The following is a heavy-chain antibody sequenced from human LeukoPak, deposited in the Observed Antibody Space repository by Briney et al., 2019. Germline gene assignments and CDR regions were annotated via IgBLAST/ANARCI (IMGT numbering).Heavy chain of an antibody. D-gene: IGHD3-10*01. Sequence: PSETLSLTCTVSGGSIRSSSSYWGWFRQPPGKGLGWFGGIYYSGSTYYNPSLKSRVTISVDTSKNQFSLKLSSVTAADTAVYYCARTYYYGSGSPLGYFDLWGRGTLVTVSS. CDR1: GGSIRSSSSY. J-gene: IGHJ2*01. CDR3: ARTYYYGSGSPLGYFDL. CDR2: IYYSGST. V-gene: IGHV4-39*01.